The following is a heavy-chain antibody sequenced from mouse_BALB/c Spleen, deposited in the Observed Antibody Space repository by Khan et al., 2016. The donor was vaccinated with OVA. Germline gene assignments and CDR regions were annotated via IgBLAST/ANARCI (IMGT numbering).Heavy chain of an antibody. CDR2: ISYSGST. V-gene: IGHV3-2*02. D-gene: IGHD1-2*01. Sequence: EVQLQESGPGLVKPSQSLSLTCTVTGYSITSGYGWNWIRQFPGNKLEWMGYISYSGSTNYNPSLKSRLSIPRDTSNNQFFLQLNSVTTEDTATYYCARTARIKYWGQGTTLTVSS. CDR1: GYSITSGYG. CDR3: ARTARIKY. J-gene: IGHJ2*01.